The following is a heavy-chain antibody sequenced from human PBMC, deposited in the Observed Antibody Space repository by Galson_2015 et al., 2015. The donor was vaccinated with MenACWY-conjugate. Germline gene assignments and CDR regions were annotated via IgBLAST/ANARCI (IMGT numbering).Heavy chain of an antibody. V-gene: IGHV5-51*01. CDR3: ARRASDGYGPCDY. Sequence: QSGAEVKKPGESLKISCKGSGYSFSNYWIGWVRLMPGKGLEWMGIIYPGESDTKYSPSFQGHVTISADQSTNTAYLQWSSLRASDTPMYYCARRASDGYGPCDYWGQGTQVTVSS. CDR2: IYPGESDT. J-gene: IGHJ4*02. CDR1: GYSFSNYW. D-gene: IGHD5-24*01.